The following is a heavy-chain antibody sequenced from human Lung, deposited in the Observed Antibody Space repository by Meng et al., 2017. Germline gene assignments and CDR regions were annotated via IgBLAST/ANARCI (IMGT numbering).Heavy chain of an antibody. CDR1: GYTFTSYY. V-gene: IGHV1-46*01. CDR2: INPSGGST. CDR3: ARSGSQGGDY. J-gene: IGHJ4*02. D-gene: IGHD1-26*01. Sequence: QVQLVQSGAEGKNPGASVQVSCKASGYTFTSYYMHWVRQAPGQGLEWMGIINPSGGSTSYAQKFQGRVTMTRDTSTSTVYMEMSSLRSEDTAVYYCARSGSQGGDYWGQGTLVTVSS.